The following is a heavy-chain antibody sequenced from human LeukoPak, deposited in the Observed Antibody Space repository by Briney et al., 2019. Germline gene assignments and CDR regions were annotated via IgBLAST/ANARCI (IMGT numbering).Heavy chain of an antibody. CDR2: ISSSSSTI. CDR1: GFTFSSDS. J-gene: IGHJ4*02. CDR3: AKERMMHCSSTRCSSSYYFDY. V-gene: IGHV3-48*04. D-gene: IGHD2-2*01. Sequence: GGSLRLSWAASGFTFSSDSMNWVRQAPGKGREWVSYISSSSSTIYYADSVKGRFTISRDNAKNSLYLQMNSLRAEDTAVYYCAKERMMHCSSTRCSSSYYFDYWGQGTLVTVSS.